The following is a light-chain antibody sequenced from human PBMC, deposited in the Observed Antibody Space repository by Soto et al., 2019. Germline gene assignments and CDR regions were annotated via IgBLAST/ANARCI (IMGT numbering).Light chain of an antibody. CDR1: SSDVGSYNL. CDR2: EVS. Sequence: QSVLTQPASVSGSPGQSITISCTGTSSDVGSYNLVSWYQQHPGKAPKLMIYEVSKRPSGVSNRFSGSKSGNTASLTISGLQSEHEADYYCCSYAGSSTFYVCGTGTKVSVL. CDR3: CSYAGSSTFYV. J-gene: IGLJ1*01. V-gene: IGLV2-23*02.